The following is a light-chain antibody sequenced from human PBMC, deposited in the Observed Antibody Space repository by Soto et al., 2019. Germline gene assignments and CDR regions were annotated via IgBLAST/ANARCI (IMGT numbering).Light chain of an antibody. CDR2: GAF. CDR3: QQYNDWPLT. V-gene: IGKV3-15*01. Sequence: EIVMTQSPVTLSVSPGERVTLSCRASQSVSSNLAWYQQKPGQAPSLLIYGAFTRATGIPARFSGTGSGTEFTLTISRLQSEDFALYYCQQYNDWPLTFGQGTKVDIK. J-gene: IGKJ1*01. CDR1: QSVSSN.